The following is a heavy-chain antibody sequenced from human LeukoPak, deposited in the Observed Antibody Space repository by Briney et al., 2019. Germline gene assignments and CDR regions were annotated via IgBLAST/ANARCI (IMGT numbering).Heavy chain of an antibody. CDR3: ARFTKDSSSSSGYYFDY. V-gene: IGHV4-4*07. J-gene: IGHJ4*02. D-gene: IGHD6-13*01. CDR1: GVSVTSYY. Sequence: SETLSLTCTVSGVSVTSYYWSCLRHPAGEGLEWIGRIYTSGSTSYNPSLSSRLTMSVDTSKNQFSLNLSSVTAADTAVYYCARFTKDSSSSSGYYFDYWGQGTLVTVSS. CDR2: IYTSGST.